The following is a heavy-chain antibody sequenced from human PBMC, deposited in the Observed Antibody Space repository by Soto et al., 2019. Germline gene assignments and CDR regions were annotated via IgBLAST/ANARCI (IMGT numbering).Heavy chain of an antibody. CDR2: IIPIFGTA. V-gene: IGHV1-69*01. CDR1: GGTFSSYA. Sequence: QVQLVQSGAEVKKPGSSVKVSCKASGGTFSSYAISWVRQAPGQGLEWMGGIIPIFGTANYAQKFQGRVTITADESTSTAYMELSSLRSEDTAVYYCASKRDSSSWSEKHYYYYYGMDVWGQGTTVTVSS. J-gene: IGHJ6*02. CDR3: ASKRDSSSWSEKHYYYYYGMDV. D-gene: IGHD6-13*01.